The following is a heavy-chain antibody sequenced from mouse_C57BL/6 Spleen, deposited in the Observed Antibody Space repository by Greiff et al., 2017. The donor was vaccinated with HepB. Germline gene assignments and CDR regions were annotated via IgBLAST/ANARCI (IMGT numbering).Heavy chain of an antibody. CDR2: IDPSDSYT. Sequence: QVQLQQPGAELVKPGASVKLSCKASGYTFTSYWMQWVKQRPGQGLEWIGEIDPSDSYTNYNQKFKGKATLTVDTSSSTAYMQLSSLTSEDSAVYYCARRDYDDWGQGTTLTVSS. V-gene: IGHV1-50*01. J-gene: IGHJ2*01. CDR1: GYTFTSYW. D-gene: IGHD2-4*01. CDR3: ARRDYDD.